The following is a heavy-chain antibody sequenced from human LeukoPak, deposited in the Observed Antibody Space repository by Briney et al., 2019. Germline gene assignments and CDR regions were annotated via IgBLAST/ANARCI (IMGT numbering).Heavy chain of an antibody. V-gene: IGHV3-73*01. CDR2: RSKANSYAT. J-gene: IGHJ4*02. CDR1: VFTFSGSA. Sequence: GGSLKLSCAASVFTFSGSAIHCVRQASGKGLECVGRRSKANSYATAYAASVKGRFTISRDDSKNTAYLQMNSLKSEDTAVYYCTRHTIAAAGTAGDYWGQGTLVTVSS. D-gene: IGHD6-13*01. CDR3: TRHTIAAAGTAGDY.